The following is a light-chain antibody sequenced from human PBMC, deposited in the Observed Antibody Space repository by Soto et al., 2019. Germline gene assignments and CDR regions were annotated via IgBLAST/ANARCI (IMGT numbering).Light chain of an antibody. CDR1: SSDVGAYNY. CDR2: DVS. J-gene: IGLJ1*01. V-gene: IGLV2-11*01. Sequence: QSALTQPRSVSGSPGQSVTISCTGTSSDVGAYNYVSWYQQHPGKAPKFMIYDVSKRPSGVPDRFSGSKSGNTASLTISGLQAEDEDDYYCCSYAGTYSYVFGNGTKLTVL. CDR3: CSYAGTYSYV.